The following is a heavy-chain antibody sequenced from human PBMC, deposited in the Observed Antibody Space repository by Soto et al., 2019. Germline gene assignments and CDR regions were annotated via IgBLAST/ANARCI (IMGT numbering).Heavy chain of an antibody. CDR1: GYTFTDYY. D-gene: IGHD3-22*01. V-gene: IGHV1-2*04. J-gene: IGHJ4*02. Sequence: ASVKVSCKASGYTFTDYYVHWLRQAPGQGLEWMGWINPKSGVTHYAQKFQGWVTISVDTSKNQFSLKLSSVTAADTAVYYCARRTYYYDSSGYLLYYFDYWGQGTLVTVSS. CDR2: INPKSGVT. CDR3: ARRTYYYDSSGYLLYYFDY.